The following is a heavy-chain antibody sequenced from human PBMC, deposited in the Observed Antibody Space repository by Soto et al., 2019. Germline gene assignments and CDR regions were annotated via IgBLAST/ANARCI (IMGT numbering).Heavy chain of an antibody. CDR1: GFTFSTYA. Sequence: GGSLRLSCAASGFTFSTYAMTWVRQAPGEGLEWVSAISGSGGGTYYVDSVKGRLTISRDNSKNTLYLQMNSLRAEDTAVYYCAKGYCGGDCYSPYYYYYYMDVWGKGTTVTVSS. J-gene: IGHJ6*03. CDR3: AKGYCGGDCYSPYYYYYYMDV. CDR2: ISGSGGGT. V-gene: IGHV3-23*01. D-gene: IGHD2-21*01.